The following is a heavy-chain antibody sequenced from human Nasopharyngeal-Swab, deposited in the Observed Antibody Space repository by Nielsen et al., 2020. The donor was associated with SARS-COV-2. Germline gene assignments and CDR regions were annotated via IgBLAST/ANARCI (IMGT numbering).Heavy chain of an antibody. CDR1: GFIFSNYG. V-gene: IGHV3-30*18. CDR2: ISYDGANK. J-gene: IGHJ6*02. D-gene: IGHD3-3*01. Sequence: GSLKISRAASGFIFSNYGMHWVRPAPGKGMEWVAVISYDGANKYDADSVRGRFTISRDNSKDTLYLQMNSLGGEDTAVYYCAKEGPGMFGVVGLDVWGQGTTVTVSS. CDR3: AKEGPGMFGVVGLDV.